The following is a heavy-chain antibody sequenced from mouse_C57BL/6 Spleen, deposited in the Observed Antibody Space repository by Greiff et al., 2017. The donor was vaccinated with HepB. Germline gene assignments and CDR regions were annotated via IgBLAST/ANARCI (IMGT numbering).Heavy chain of an antibody. CDR2: IDPETGGT. CDR3: TRRGYSNYGFAY. J-gene: IGHJ3*01. V-gene: IGHV1-15*01. CDR1: GYTFTDYE. Sequence: VKLQQSGAELVRPGASVTLSCKASGYTFTDYEMHWVKQTPVHGLEWIGAIDPETGGTAYNQKFKGKAILTADKSSSTAYMELRSLTSEDSAVYYCTRRGYSNYGFAYWGQGTLVTVSA. D-gene: IGHD2-5*01.